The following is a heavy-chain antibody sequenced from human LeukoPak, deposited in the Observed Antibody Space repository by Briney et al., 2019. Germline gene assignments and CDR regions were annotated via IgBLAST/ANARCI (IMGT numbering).Heavy chain of an antibody. Sequence: PGRSLRLSCAASGFTFSSYWMHWVRQAPGKGLVWVSRINSDGSSTSYADSVKGRFTISRDNAKNTLYLQMNSLRAEDTAVYCCARGEMATISYYYYGMDVWGQGTTVTVSS. D-gene: IGHD5-24*01. V-gene: IGHV3-74*01. CDR2: INSDGSST. J-gene: IGHJ6*02. CDR1: GFTFSSYW. CDR3: ARGEMATISYYYYGMDV.